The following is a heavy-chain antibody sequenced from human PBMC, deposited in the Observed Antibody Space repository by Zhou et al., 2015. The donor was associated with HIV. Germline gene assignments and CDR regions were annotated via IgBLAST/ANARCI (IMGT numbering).Heavy chain of an antibody. J-gene: IGHJ4*02. D-gene: IGHD6-6*01. Sequence: EVQLVESGGGLVKPGGSLRLSCAASGFTLSNVWMSWVRQAPGKGLEWVGRIKSKTDGGTTDYAAPVKGRFTISRDDSKNTLYLQMNSLKTEDTAVYYCTTLPRWGQLVLYYFDYWGQGTLVTVSS. CDR1: GFTLSNVW. CDR3: TTLPRWGQLVLYYFDY. CDR2: IKSKTDGGTT. V-gene: IGHV3-15*01.